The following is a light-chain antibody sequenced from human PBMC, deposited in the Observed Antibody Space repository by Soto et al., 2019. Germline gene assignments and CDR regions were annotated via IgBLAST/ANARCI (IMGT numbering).Light chain of an antibody. CDR1: QSLTIY. J-gene: IGKJ5*01. CDR3: QQTYIAPPFN. V-gene: IGKV1-39*01. CDR2: AAS. Sequence: DVHLTQSPSSLAASVGDRVTLTCRASQSLTIYLNWYQQRPGKAPKLLISAASNLQPGVLSRFSGSGSGTDFSLTISSLQPEDSATYYCQQTYIAPPFNFGPGTRLEIK.